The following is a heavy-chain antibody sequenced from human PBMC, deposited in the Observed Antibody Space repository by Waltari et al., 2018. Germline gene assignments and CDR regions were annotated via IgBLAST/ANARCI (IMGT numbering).Heavy chain of an antibody. CDR3: ARDRDSSGAIDY. Sequence: VQLVQSGAEVKKPGSSVKVSCTASGGTFSSYAISWVRQAPGQGLEWMGGISPIFGTANYAQKFQGRVTITADEPTSTADMGLSSLRSEDTAVYYCARDRDSSGAIDYWGQGTLVTVSS. CDR2: ISPIFGTA. J-gene: IGHJ4*02. CDR1: GGTFSSYA. V-gene: IGHV1-69*13. D-gene: IGHD6-19*01.